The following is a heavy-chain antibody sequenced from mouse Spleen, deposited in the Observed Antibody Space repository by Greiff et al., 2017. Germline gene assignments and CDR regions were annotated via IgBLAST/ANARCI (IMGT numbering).Heavy chain of an antibody. V-gene: IGHV5-9-3*01. CDR1: GFTFSSYA. D-gene: IGHD4-1*01. Sequence: DVQLVESGGGLVKPGGSLKLSCAASGFTFSSYAMSWVRQTPEKRLEWVATISSGGSYTYYPDSVKGRFTISRDNAKNTLYLQMSSLRSEDTAMYYCASQTGTWYFDVWGAGTTVTVSS. CDR2: ISSGGSYT. CDR3: ASQTGTWYFDV. J-gene: IGHJ1*01.